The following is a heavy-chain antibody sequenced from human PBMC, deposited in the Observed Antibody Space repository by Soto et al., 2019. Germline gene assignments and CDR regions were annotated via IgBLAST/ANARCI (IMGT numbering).Heavy chain of an antibody. V-gene: IGHV4-39*01. D-gene: IGHD1-26*01. CDR1: GGSISSNAYY. CDR3: ARRPKRGSYSWCFDY. Sequence: QLQLQESGPGLVKASETLSLTCTVSGGSISSNAYYWGWIRQPPGKGLEWIGSVYYSGSANYNPSLKSRLTMSVDTSKNQFSLKLISVTAADTAVYYYARRPKRGSYSWCFDYWGQGTLVTVSS. CDR2: VYYSGSA. J-gene: IGHJ4*02.